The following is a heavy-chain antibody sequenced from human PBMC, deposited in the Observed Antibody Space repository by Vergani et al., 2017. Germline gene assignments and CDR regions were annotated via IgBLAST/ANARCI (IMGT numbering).Heavy chain of an antibody. CDR1: GFTFSNFG. V-gene: IGHV3-23*04. CDR2: VSADGDST. J-gene: IGHJ4*02. CDR3: AKKWLTNEEVEY. D-gene: IGHD6-19*01. Sequence: QLVESGGGWVQPGGSLRLSCAGSGFTFSNFGMTWVRQAPGKGLEWVSTVSADGDSTYYAESVKGRFTISRDNPKNTVHLQMNSLRAEDTAVYYCAKKWLTNEEVEYWGQGILVTVSS.